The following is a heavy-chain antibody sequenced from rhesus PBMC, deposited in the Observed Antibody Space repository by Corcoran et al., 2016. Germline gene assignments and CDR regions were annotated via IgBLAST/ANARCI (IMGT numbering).Heavy chain of an antibody. CDR1: GGSISDSYR. V-gene: IGHV4S10*01. D-gene: IGHD3-16*01. Sequence: QVQLQESGPGVVKPSETLSLTCAVSGGSISDSYRWTWTRPPPGRGLEWSGSIYGSSTSTNYNPSLKSRVTISKDTSKNQFSLKLSSVTAADTAVYYCAREGAYSGSFSFDYWGQGVLVTVSS. CDR3: AREGAYSGSFSFDY. CDR2: IYGSSTST. J-gene: IGHJ4*01.